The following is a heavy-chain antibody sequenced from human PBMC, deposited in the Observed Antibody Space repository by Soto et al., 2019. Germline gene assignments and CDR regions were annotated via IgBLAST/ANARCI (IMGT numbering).Heavy chain of an antibody. CDR1: GGSITSYF. J-gene: IGHJ4*02. V-gene: IGHV4-59*01. CDR3: ARLTYYDGTGRFDY. D-gene: IGHD3-22*01. CDR2: AYYSGST. Sequence: SETLSLTCPVSGGSITSYFWSWIRQPPGKVLEWIGYAYYSGSTKYNPSLKSRLTISVDTSKNQFSLKLSSVTAADTAMYYCARLTYYDGTGRFDYWGQGTLVTVSS.